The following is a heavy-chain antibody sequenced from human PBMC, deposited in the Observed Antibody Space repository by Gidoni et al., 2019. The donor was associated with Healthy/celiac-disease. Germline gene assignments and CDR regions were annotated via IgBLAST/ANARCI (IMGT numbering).Heavy chain of an antibody. CDR1: GGNFSSYA. CDR2: IIPIFGTA. CDR3: ARNIVVVVAAIEDYYYGMDV. Sequence: QVQLVQSGAEVKKPGSSVKVSCKASGGNFSSYAISWVRQAPGQVLEWMGGIIPIFGTANYAQKFQGRVTITADEYTSTAYMELSSPRSEDTSVYYCARNIVVVVAAIEDYYYGMDVWGQGTTVTVSS. D-gene: IGHD2-15*01. J-gene: IGHJ6*02. V-gene: IGHV1-69*01.